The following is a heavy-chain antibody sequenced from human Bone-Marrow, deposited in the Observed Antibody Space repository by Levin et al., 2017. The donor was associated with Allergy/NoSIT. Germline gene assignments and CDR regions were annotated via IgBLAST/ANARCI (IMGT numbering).Heavy chain of an antibody. D-gene: IGHD3-10*01. Sequence: GGSLRLSCTTSGFTFGNYWMTWVRQAPGKGLQWVANIKQDGSQQFYVDSVKGRFTISRDNAKNSLFLQMSSLTADDTAVYYCARALGFVDYWGQGTLVTVSS. CDR2: IKQDGSQQ. V-gene: IGHV3-7*04. CDR1: GFTFGNYW. CDR3: ARALGFVDY. J-gene: IGHJ4*02.